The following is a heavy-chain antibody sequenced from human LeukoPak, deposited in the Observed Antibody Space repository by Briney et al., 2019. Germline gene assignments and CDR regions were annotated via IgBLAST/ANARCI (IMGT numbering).Heavy chain of an antibody. V-gene: IGHV4-4*07. J-gene: IGHJ4*02. CDR1: GGSMSTYY. CDR2: IYSSGRT. D-gene: IGHD4-17*01. Sequence: SETLSLTCIVSGGSMSTYYWSWFRQPAGKGLEWIGRIYSSGRTNYNPSLESRVTMSVDIFRNQFSLKLNSVTAADTAVFYCARETHWDYEHYFDSWGQRTLVTVSS. CDR3: ARETHWDYEHYFDS.